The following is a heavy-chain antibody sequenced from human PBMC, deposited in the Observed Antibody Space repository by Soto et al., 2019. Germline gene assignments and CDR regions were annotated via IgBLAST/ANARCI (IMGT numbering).Heavy chain of an antibody. J-gene: IGHJ5*02. CDR2: INHSGST. CDR1: GGSFSGYY. Sequence: SETLSLTCAVYGGSFSGYYWSWIRQPPGKGLEWIGEINHSGSTNYNPSLKSRVTISVDTSKNQFSLKLSSVTAADTAVYYCARYPALYYYGSGTTRSGIGWFDPWGQGTLVTVSS. D-gene: IGHD3-10*01. CDR3: ARYPALYYYGSGTTRSGIGWFDP. V-gene: IGHV4-34*01.